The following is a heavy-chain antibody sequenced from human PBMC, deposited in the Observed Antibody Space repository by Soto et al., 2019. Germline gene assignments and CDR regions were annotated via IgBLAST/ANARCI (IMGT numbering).Heavy chain of an antibody. CDR3: AREDGVVGSSSAFDH. CDR2: INGRSNYV. V-gene: IGHV3-21*01. J-gene: IGHJ4*02. CDR1: GFTFSTYT. D-gene: IGHD1-26*01. Sequence: EVQVVESGGGLVKPGGSLRLSCVFSGFTFSTYTMNWVRQAPGKGLEWVSAINGRSNYVYYADSVKGRFTISRDNAKNSLYLQMNRLRAEDTAIYYCAREDGVVGSSSAFDHWGLGTLVTVSS.